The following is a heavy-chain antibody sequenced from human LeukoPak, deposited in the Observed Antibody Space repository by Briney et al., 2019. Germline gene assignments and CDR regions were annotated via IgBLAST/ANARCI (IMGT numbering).Heavy chain of an antibody. J-gene: IGHJ6*02. CDR1: DGSISSYY. V-gene: IGHV4-59*08. CDR2: VSYSGST. CDR3: LRRTVRFVASDRYYVIDV. Sequence: SETLSLTCSVSDGSISSYYWSWLRQPPGKGLEWIGYVSYSGSTNYNPSLKSRLTILVDTSKNQFSLKLGSVTAADTALDYCLRRTVRFVASDRYYVIDVCGQGTTVTVSS. D-gene: IGHD3-3*01.